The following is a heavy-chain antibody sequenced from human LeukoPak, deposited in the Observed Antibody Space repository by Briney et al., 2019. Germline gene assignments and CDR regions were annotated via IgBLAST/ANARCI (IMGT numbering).Heavy chain of an antibody. V-gene: IGHV1-2*02. D-gene: IGHD2-15*01. J-gene: IGHJ3*02. CDR2: INPNSGGT. Sequence: ASVKVSCKTSGYTFTGYYMHWVRQAPGQGLEWMGWINPNSGGTNYAQKFQGRVTMTRDTSISTAYMELSRLRSDDTAVYYCARRSSGGSRGYAFDTWGQGTMVTVSS. CDR3: ARRSSGGSRGYAFDT. CDR1: GYTFTGYY.